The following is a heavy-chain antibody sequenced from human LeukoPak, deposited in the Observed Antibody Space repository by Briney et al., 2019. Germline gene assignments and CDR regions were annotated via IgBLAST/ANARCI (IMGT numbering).Heavy chain of an antibody. CDR3: ARSPSQANYYMDV. Sequence: SETLSLTCTVSGYSISSGYYWGWIRQPPGKGLEWIGYIYYSGSTNYNPSLKSRVTISVDTSKNQFSLKLSSVTAADTAVYYCARSPSQANYYMDVWGKGTTVTISS. CDR2: IYYSGST. CDR1: GYSISSGYY. J-gene: IGHJ6*03. V-gene: IGHV4-61*01.